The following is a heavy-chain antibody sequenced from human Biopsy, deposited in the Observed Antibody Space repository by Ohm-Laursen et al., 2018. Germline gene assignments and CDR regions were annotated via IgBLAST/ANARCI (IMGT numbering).Heavy chain of an antibody. V-gene: IGHV4-34*08. CDR2: INQSGRT. CDR1: GKTFSDYY. J-gene: IGHJ4*02. D-gene: IGHD2-15*01. Sequence: SDTLSLTCKVYGKTFSDYYWSWIRQPPGKGLEWIGQINQSGRTNYNPSLKSRVNMSADKSNNQFSLKLTSVTSADTAVYFCGNEVHGRDYWGLGALVTVSS. CDR3: GNEVHGRDY.